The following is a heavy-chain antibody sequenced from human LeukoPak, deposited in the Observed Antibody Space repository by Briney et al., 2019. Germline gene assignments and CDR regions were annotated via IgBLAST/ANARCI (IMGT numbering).Heavy chain of an antibody. CDR1: GFTFGSYA. CDR2: ITDTGGNT. V-gene: IGHV3-23*01. J-gene: IGHJ4*02. D-gene: IGHD3-22*01. CDR3: VNLYYYDSNGYLSEFDY. Sequence: GGSLRLSCAASGFTFGSYAMSWVRQAPAKGLEWVLAITDTGGNTYYADSVKGRFTISRDNSKNTLFLQMNSLRAEDTAVYYCVNLYYYDSNGYLSEFDYWGQGTLVTVSS.